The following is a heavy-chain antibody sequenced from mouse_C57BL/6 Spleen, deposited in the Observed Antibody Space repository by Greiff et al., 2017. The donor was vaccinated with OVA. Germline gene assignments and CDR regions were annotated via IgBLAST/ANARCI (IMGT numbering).Heavy chain of an antibody. CDR2: ISSGGSYT. CDR3: ARQGVDWYFDV. V-gene: IGHV5-6*01. J-gene: IGHJ1*03. Sequence: EVQGVESGGDLVKPGGSLKLSCAASGFTFSSYGMSWVRQTPDKRLEWVATISSGGSYTYYPDSVKGRFTISRDNAKNTLYLQMSSLKSEDTAMYYCARQGVDWYFDVWGTGTTVTVSS. D-gene: IGHD1-1*01. CDR1: GFTFSSYG.